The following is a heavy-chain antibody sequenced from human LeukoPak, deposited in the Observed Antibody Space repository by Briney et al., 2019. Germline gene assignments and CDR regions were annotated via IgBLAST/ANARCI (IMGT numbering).Heavy chain of an antibody. CDR2: INTNTENP. CDR1: GYTFSGYA. V-gene: IGHV7-4-1*02. Sequence: ASVKVSCKASGYTFSGYALNWVRQAPGQWLEWMGWINTNTENPTYAQGFTGRFVFSLDTSVSTAYLQISSLKAEDTAVYYCARDPPSGNNYGVYFDYWGQGTLVTVSS. D-gene: IGHD5-18*01. J-gene: IGHJ4*02. CDR3: ARDPPSGNNYGVYFDY.